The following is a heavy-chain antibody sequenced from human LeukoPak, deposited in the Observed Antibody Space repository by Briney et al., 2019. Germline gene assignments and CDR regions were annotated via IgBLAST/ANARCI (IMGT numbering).Heavy chain of an antibody. CDR2: INPSGGST. CDR3: ARGGDIVVVVAAENWFDP. V-gene: IGHV1-46*01. J-gene: IGHJ5*02. D-gene: IGHD2-15*01. Sequence: GASVKVSCKASGYTFTNYGVSWVRQAPGQGLEWMGIINPSGGSTSYAQKFQGRVTMTRDTSTSTVYMELSSLRSEDTAVYYCARGGDIVVVVAAENWFDPWGQGTLVTVSS. CDR1: GYTFTNYG.